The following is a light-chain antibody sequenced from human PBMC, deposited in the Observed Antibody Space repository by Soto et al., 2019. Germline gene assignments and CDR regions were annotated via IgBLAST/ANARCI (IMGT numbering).Light chain of an antibody. CDR1: ESVTTNN. Sequence: ESELTQSPGTLSLSPGERATLSCRASESVTTNNLAWYQQKPGQAPRLLIYGASSRATGIPDRISGRGSGTDFTLTISRLEPEDYAVYYCQHYGTSVLTFGGGTKVEIK. CDR3: QHYGTSVLT. J-gene: IGKJ4*01. CDR2: GAS. V-gene: IGKV3-20*01.